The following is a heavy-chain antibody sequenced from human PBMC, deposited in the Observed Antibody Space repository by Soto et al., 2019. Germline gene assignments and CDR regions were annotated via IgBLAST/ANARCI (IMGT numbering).Heavy chain of an antibody. J-gene: IGHJ4*02. CDR2: ISDRGDTT. CDR3: AKDKPGTTSFDY. V-gene: IGHV3-23*01. D-gene: IGHD1-1*01. CDR1: GFTISSNA. Sequence: GSLRLSCAASGFTISSNAMYWVRQAPGKGLEWVSAISDRGDTTHYADSVKGRFTISRDTSKNTLYLQLNALRADDTAVYYCAKDKPGTTSFDYWGQGTLVTVSS.